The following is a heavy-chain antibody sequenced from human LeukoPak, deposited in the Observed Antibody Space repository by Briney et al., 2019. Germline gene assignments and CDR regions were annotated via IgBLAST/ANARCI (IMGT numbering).Heavy chain of an antibody. D-gene: IGHD3-22*01. V-gene: IGHV4-59*01. CDR2: IYYSGST. CDR1: GCSISSYY. J-gene: IGHJ5*02. CDR3: ARLYYYDSRPRWFDP. Sequence: SETLSLTCTVSGCSISSYYWSWIRQPPGKGLEWIGYIYYSGSTNYNPSLKSRVTISVDTSKNQFSLKLSSVTAADTAVYYCARLYYYDSRPRWFDPWGQGTLVTVSS.